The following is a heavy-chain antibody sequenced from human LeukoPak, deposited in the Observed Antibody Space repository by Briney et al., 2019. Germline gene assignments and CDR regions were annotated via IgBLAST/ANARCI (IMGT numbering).Heavy chain of an antibody. CDR2: ISYDGSNK. V-gene: IGHV3-30*03. J-gene: IGHJ4*02. Sequence: SGGSLRLSCAASGFTFSSYGMHWVRQAPGKGLEWVAVISYDGSNKYYADSVKGRFTISRDNSKNTLYLQMNSLRAEDTAVYYCARDRMFDYWGQGTLVTVSS. CDR1: GFTFSSYG. D-gene: IGHD2-15*01. CDR3: ARDRMFDY.